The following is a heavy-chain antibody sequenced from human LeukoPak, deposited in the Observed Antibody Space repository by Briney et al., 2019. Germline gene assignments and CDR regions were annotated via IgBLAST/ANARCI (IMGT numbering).Heavy chain of an antibody. V-gene: IGHV3-30-3*01. CDR1: GGTFSSYA. D-gene: IGHD1-26*01. CDR2: ISYDGSNK. J-gene: IGHJ4*02. Sequence: PCKASGGTFSSYAMHWVRQAPGKGLEWVAVISYDGSNKYYADSVKGRFTISRDNSKNTLYLQMNSLRADDTAVYYCARNSGNNPDYWGQGTLVTVSS. CDR3: ARNSGNNPDY.